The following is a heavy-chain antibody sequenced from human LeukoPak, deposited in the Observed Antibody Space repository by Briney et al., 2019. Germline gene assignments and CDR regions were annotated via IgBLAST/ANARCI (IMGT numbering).Heavy chain of an antibody. CDR1: GFTFSSYA. CDR3: ARGRAGRTAAAGPTEY. V-gene: IGHV3-30*04. J-gene: IGHJ4*02. Sequence: GGSLRLSCAASGFTFSSYAMHWVRQAPGKGLEWVAVISYDGSNKYYADSVKGRFTISRDNSKNTLYLQMNGLRAEDTAVYYCARGRAGRTAAAGPTEYWGQGTLVTVSS. CDR2: ISYDGSNK. D-gene: IGHD6-13*01.